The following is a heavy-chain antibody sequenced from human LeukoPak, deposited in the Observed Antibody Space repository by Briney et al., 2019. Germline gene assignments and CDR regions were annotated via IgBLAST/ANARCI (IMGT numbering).Heavy chain of an antibody. D-gene: IGHD6-13*01. CDR3: ARGVSSSWYASRQANWLDP. V-gene: IGHV1-24*01. J-gene: IGHJ5*02. CDR1: GYTLTELS. CDR2: FDPEDGET. Sequence: SSVKVSCKVSGYTLTELSMHWVRQAPGKGLEWMGGFDPEDGETIYAQKFQGRVTMTEDTSTDTAYMELSSLRSEDTAVYYCARGVSSSWYASRQANWLDPWGQGTLATVSS.